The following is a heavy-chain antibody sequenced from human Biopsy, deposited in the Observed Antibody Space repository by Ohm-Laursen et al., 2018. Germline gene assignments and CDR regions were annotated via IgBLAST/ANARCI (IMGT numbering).Heavy chain of an antibody. D-gene: IGHD5-24*01. CDR1: GGSISTYY. V-gene: IGHV4-59*07. CDR3: ARVMTTIGYYYAMDV. Sequence: SDTLSLTCTVSGGSISTYYWTWIRQPPGKGLEWLGYIYSSGSTNYNPSLQRRVTISVDTSKSQFSLKLTPVTAADTAVYYCARVMTTIGYYYAMDVWGQGTTVTVSS. CDR2: IYSSGST. J-gene: IGHJ6*02.